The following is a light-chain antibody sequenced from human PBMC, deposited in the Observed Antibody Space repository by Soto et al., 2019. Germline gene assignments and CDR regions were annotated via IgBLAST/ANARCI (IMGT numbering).Light chain of an antibody. CDR3: MQSTHLPNT. CDR2: KVS. Sequence: DIVMTQSPLSLPVTPGEPASISCRSSQSLLHSNGYNYLDWYLQTPGQSPQLLIYKVSNRFSGVSERFSGSASGTDFRLTISRVEAEDFGVYYCMQSTHLPNTFGQGTRLEIK. CDR1: QSLLHSNGYNY. V-gene: IGKV2D-29*02. J-gene: IGKJ5*01.